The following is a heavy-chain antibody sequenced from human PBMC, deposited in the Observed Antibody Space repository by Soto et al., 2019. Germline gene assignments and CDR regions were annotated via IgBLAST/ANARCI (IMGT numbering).Heavy chain of an antibody. CDR2: LFGNGDGI. CDR1: GFTFRTYA. V-gene: IGHV3-23*01. D-gene: IGHD2-8*01. CDR3: AKDRQPDGLWPFDH. Sequence: EVQLLESGGGLVQPGGSLRLSCAASGFTFRTYAVSWVRQAPGKGLEWVSGLFGNGDGISYADSVKGRFTISRDNSNNMLYLQMRSLRVEDTAVYYCAKDRQPDGLWPFDHWGQGTLVTVSS. J-gene: IGHJ4*02.